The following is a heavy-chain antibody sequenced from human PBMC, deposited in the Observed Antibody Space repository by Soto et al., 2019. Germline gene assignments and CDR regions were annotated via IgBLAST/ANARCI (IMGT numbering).Heavy chain of an antibody. CDR1: GGSFSGYY. D-gene: IGHD2-2*01. J-gene: IGHJ6*03. CDR2: INHSGGT. CDR3: ARGIVVVPAAIWSSYYYYYMDV. V-gene: IGHV4-34*01. Sequence: QVQLQQWGAGLLKPSETLSLTCAVYGGSFSGYYWSWIRQPPGKGLEWIGEINHSGGTNYNPSLKSRVTISVDTSKNQFSLKLSSVTAADTAVYYCARGIVVVPAAIWSSYYYYYMDVWGKGTTVTVSS.